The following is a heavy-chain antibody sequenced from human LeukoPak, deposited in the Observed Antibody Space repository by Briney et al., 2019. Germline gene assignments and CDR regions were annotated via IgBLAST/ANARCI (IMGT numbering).Heavy chain of an antibody. V-gene: IGHV3-23*01. CDR3: ARDVAGITGTHYFDY. J-gene: IGHJ4*02. Sequence: GGSLRLSCAASGFAFASYAMGWVRQPPGKGLEWVSTISESGSQTHYADSVQGRFTISRDNSKNTLHLQMNNLRAEDTAVYYCARDVAGITGTHYFDYWGQGTLVTVSS. CDR2: ISESGSQT. CDR1: GFAFASYA. D-gene: IGHD1-7*01.